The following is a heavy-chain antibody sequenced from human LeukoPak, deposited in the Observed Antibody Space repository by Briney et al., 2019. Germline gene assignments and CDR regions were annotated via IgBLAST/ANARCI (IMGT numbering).Heavy chain of an antibody. Sequence: GGSLRLSCAASGFTFNSYSMHWVRQAPGKGLEWVTAISDDETYKFYADSVRGRFTISRDNSKNTLYLQMNSLRVEDTAVYFCAREPTYSSSWHTSCDYWGQGTLVTVSS. CDR2: ISDDETYK. V-gene: IGHV3-30-3*01. CDR1: GFTFNSYS. J-gene: IGHJ4*02. CDR3: AREPTYSSSWHTSCDY. D-gene: IGHD6-13*01.